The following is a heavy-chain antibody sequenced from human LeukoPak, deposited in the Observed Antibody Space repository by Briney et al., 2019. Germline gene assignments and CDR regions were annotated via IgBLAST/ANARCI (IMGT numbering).Heavy chain of an antibody. Sequence: ASVKVSCKASGYTFTGYYMHWVRQASGQGLEWMGWINPNSGGTNYAQKFQGRVTMTRDTSISTAYMELSRLRSDDTAVYYCASTGYSSSWYLPGPHNWFDPWGQGTLVTVSS. J-gene: IGHJ5*02. V-gene: IGHV1-2*02. CDR3: ASTGYSSSWYLPGPHNWFDP. D-gene: IGHD6-13*01. CDR1: GYTFTGYY. CDR2: INPNSGGT.